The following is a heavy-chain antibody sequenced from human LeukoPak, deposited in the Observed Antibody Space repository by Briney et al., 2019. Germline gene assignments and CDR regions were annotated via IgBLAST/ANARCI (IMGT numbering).Heavy chain of an antibody. CDR1: GFTFDDYA. V-gene: IGHV3-9*01. J-gene: IGHJ4*02. CDR2: ISWNSGSI. D-gene: IGHD3-10*01. CDR3: AKDTIHYGSGIDY. Sequence: GGSLRLSCAASGFTFDDYAMHWVRQAPGKGLEWVSGISWNSGSIGYADSVKGRFTISRDNAKNSLYLQMNSLRAEDTALYYCAKDTIHYGSGIDYWGQGTLVTVSS.